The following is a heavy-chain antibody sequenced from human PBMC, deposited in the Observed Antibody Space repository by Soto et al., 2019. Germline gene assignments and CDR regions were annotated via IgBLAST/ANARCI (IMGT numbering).Heavy chain of an antibody. V-gene: IGHV1-69*01. CDR3: AGDRGLTPYYYDSSGYYYKGWFDP. D-gene: IGHD3-22*01. Sequence: QVQLVQSGAEVKKPGSSVKVSCKASGGTFSSYAISWVRQAPGQGLEWMGGIIPIFGTANYAQKFQGRVTITADESTSTAYMELSSLRSEDTAVYYCAGDRGLTPYYYDSSGYYYKGWFDPWGQGTLVTVSS. CDR1: GGTFSSYA. CDR2: IIPIFGTA. J-gene: IGHJ5*02.